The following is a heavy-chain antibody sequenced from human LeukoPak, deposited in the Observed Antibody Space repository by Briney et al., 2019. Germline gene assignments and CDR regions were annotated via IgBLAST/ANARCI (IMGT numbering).Heavy chain of an antibody. CDR2: ISPIGTRT. CDR3: AKASTVLKPIDS. V-gene: IGHV3-23*01. J-gene: IGHJ4*02. CDR1: GLTFSSDA. Sequence: GGSLRLSCAASGLTFSSDAMNWVRQAPGKGLEWVSAISPIGTRTYYADSVKGRFTISRDNSKNTLYLQMNSLRAEDTAMYYCAKASTVLKPIDSWGQGTLVTVSS. D-gene: IGHD1-14*01.